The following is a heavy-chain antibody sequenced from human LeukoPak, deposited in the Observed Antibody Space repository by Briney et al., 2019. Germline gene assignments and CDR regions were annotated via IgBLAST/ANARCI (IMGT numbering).Heavy chain of an antibody. CDR2: ISSSDSTI. D-gene: IGHD4-23*01. Sequence: GGSLRLSCAASGFTFSHYYMSWIRQAPGKGLEWVSYISSSDSTIYYADSVKGRFTISRDNAKNTVYLQMNSLRAEDTAVYYCARAAGDKAANARFDYWGQGTLVTVSS. CDR1: GFTFSHYY. V-gene: IGHV3-11*01. CDR3: ARAAGDKAANARFDY. J-gene: IGHJ4*02.